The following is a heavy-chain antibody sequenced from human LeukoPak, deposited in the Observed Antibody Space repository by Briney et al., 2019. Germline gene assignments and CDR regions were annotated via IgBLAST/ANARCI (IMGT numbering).Heavy chain of an antibody. J-gene: IGHJ6*02. CDR2: IWYDGSNK. D-gene: IGHD2-2*01. V-gene: IGHV3-33*01. CDR1: GFTFSSYG. Sequence: GGSLRLSCAASGFTFSSYGMHWVRQAPGKGLEGVAVIWYDGSNKYYADSVKGRFTISRDNSKNMLYLQMNSLRAEDTAVYYCARELEPAASYYYYGMDVWGQGTTVTVSS. CDR3: ARELEPAASYYYYGMDV.